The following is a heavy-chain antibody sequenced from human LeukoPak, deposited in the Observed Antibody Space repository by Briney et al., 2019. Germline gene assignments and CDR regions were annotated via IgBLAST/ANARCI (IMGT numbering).Heavy chain of an antibody. D-gene: IGHD6-13*01. Sequence: GPLQISCQGSGCRFTDYWIAWVRQLPGKGLEYMGIIYPGNSDTRYSPSSQGQVIISADTSINTAYLQWSSLQASDTAMYYCARGEAYASSWNGDWGQGTLVTVSS. CDR1: GCRFTDYW. J-gene: IGHJ4*02. V-gene: IGHV5-51*01. CDR3: ARGEAYASSWNGD. CDR2: IYPGNSDT.